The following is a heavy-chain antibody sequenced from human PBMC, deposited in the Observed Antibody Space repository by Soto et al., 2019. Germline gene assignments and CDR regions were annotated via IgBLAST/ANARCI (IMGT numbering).Heavy chain of an antibody. D-gene: IGHD6-19*01. V-gene: IGHV1-69*06. CDR3: ARASILYIAVAGNYYYYGMDV. CDR2: IIPIFGTA. CDR1: GGTFSSYA. J-gene: IGHJ6*02. Sequence: QVQLVQSGAEVQKPGSSVKVSCKASGGTFSSYAISWVRQAPGQGLEWMGGIIPIFGTANYAKKVKGRVTITAEKSTSTASMELTSLRSQDTDVYYCARASILYIAVAGNYYYYGMDVWGQGTTVTVSS.